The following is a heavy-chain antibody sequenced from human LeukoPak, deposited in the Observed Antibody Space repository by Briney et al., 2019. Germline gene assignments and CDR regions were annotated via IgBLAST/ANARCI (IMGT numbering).Heavy chain of an antibody. CDR2: IKQDGSEK. D-gene: IGHD2-15*01. J-gene: IGHJ3*02. CDR1: GFTFSSYW. V-gene: IGHV3-7*01. Sequence: GGSLGLSCAASGFTFSSYWMSWVRQAPGKGLELVANIKQDGSEKYYVDSVKGRFTISKDNAKNSLYLQMNSLRAEDTAVYYCARAGDIVVVVAAFDIWGQGTMVTVSS. CDR3: ARAGDIVVVVAAFDI.